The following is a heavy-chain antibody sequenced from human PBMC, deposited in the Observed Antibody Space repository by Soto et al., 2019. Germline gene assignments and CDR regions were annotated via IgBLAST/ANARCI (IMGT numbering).Heavy chain of an antibody. J-gene: IGHJ4*02. D-gene: IGHD3-22*01. CDR3: ALRSMAVVPEY. CDR2: LYYGRSA. CDR1: GDSISSYY. V-gene: IGHV4-59*01. Sequence: QVQLQESGPGLVKPSETLSLTCAVSGDSISSYYCMWIRQPPGKGLESIGYLYYGRSANYNPSLTRLVTLSVDTSTNQCSLTLSSMTAADTAVYYCALRSMAVVPEYWGQGTLVTVSS.